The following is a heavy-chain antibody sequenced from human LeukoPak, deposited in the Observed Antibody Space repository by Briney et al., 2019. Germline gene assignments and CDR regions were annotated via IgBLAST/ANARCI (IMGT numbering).Heavy chain of an antibody. Sequence: GGSLRLSCAASGFTFGDYGMSWVRQAPGKGLEWVSGINWDGGSTGYADSVKGRFTISRDNAKNSLYLQMNSLRAEDTALYYCARVVGYCSSTSCYWDYWGQGTLVTVSS. D-gene: IGHD2-2*01. CDR1: GFTFGDYG. V-gene: IGHV3-20*04. CDR3: ARVVGYCSSTSCYWDY. CDR2: INWDGGST. J-gene: IGHJ4*02.